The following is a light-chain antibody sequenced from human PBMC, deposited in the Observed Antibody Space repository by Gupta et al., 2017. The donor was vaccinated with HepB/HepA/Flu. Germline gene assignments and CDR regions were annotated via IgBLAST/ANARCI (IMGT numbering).Light chain of an antibody. CDR2: DTS. CDR3: QQCGSSYI. Sequence: DIVVTQSPHTLSLSPGERATLSCRASQSVTSPSLAWYQQKPGPAPRLLIYDTSHRAAGIPDRFSGGGSGTDFTLTIARLEPEDFAVYYCQQCGSSYIFGQGTKLEIK. J-gene: IGKJ2*01. V-gene: IGKV3-20*01. CDR1: QSVTSPS.